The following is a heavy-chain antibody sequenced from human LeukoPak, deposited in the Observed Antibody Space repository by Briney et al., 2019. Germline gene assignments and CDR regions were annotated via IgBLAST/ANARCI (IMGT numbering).Heavy chain of an antibody. D-gene: IGHD2-2*01. CDR2: INSDGSST. CDR1: GFTFSSYW. CDR3: ARDWIELRRSTSHNWFDP. V-gene: IGHV3-74*01. Sequence: PGGSLRLSCAASGFTFSSYWMHWVRQAPGKGLVWVSRINSDGSSTSYADSVKGRFTISRDNAKNTLYLQMNSLRAEDTAVYYCARDWIELRRSTSHNWFDPWGQGTLVTVSS. J-gene: IGHJ5*02.